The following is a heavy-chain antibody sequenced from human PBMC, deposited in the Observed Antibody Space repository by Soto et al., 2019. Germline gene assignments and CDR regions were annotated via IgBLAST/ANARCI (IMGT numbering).Heavy chain of an antibody. D-gene: IGHD3-22*01. J-gene: IGHJ4*02. CDR1: GGTFSSYA. Sequence: ASVKVSCKASGGTFSSYAISWVRQAPGQGLEWMGGIIPIFGTANYAQKFQGRVTITADESTSTAYMELSSLRSEDTAVYYCAREITYYYNCSGYSKHGHFDYWGQGTLVTVSS. CDR2: IIPIFGTA. V-gene: IGHV1-69*13. CDR3: AREITYYYNCSGYSKHGHFDY.